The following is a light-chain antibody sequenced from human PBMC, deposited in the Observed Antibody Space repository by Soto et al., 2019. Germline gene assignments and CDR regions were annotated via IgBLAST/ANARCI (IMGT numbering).Light chain of an antibody. J-gene: IGLJ1*01. V-gene: IGLV2-11*01. CDR1: SSDIGGYNY. CDR2: TVT. Sequence: QSALTQPPSASGSPGQSVTISCTGTSSDIGGYNYVSWYQQHPGKAPKLMIYTVTKRPSGVPDRFSGSKSDNTASLTISGLQADDEADYYCCSYAGSSSYVFGTGTKLTVL. CDR3: CSYAGSSSYV.